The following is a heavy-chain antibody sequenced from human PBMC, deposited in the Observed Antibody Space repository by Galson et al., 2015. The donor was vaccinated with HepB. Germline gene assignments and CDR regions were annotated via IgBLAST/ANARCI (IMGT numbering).Heavy chain of an antibody. V-gene: IGHV5-10-1*01. D-gene: IGHD2-2*01. Sequence: QSGAEVKKPGESLRISCKGSGSSFTSYWISWVRQMPGKGLEWMGRIDPSDSYTNYSPSFQGHVTISADKSISTAYLQWSSLKASDTAMYYCARVQTEVPAAIQSYYYYGMDVWGQGTTVTVSS. J-gene: IGHJ6*02. CDR3: ARVQTEVPAAIQSYYYYGMDV. CDR2: IDPSDSYT. CDR1: GSSFTSYW.